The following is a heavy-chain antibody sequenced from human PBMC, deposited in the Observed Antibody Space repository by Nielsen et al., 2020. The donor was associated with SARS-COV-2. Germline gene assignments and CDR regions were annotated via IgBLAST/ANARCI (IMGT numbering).Heavy chain of an antibody. Sequence: SVKVSCKASGGNLDIKTISWLRQAPGEGLEWMGRITPILGITKYTQKFQGRLTITADKSTDTVYMELSSLASEDTALYYCARGGEWFDPWGQGTQVTVSS. V-gene: IGHV1-69*02. CDR3: ARGGEWFDP. J-gene: IGHJ5*02. D-gene: IGHD3-16*01. CDR2: ITPILGIT. CDR1: GGNLDIKT.